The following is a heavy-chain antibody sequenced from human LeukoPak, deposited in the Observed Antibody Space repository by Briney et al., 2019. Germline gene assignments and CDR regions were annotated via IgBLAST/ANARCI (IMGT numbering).Heavy chain of an antibody. J-gene: IGHJ4*02. CDR1: GGSISSSSYY. D-gene: IGHD3-3*01. Sequence: SETLSLTCTVSGGSISSSSYYWGWIRQPPGKGLEWIGSIYYSGSTYYNPSLKSRVTISVDTSKNQFSLKLSSVTAADTAVYYCAAVTIFGVVLLWGQGTLVTVSS. V-gene: IGHV4-39*01. CDR2: IYYSGST. CDR3: AAVTIFGVVLL.